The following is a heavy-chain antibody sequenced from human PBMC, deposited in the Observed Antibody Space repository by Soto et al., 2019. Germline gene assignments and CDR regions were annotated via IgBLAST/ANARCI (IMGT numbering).Heavy chain of an antibody. Sequence: QVQLVESGGGVVQPGRSLRLSCAASGFTFSSYGMHWVRQAPGKGLEWVAVISYDGSNKYYADSVKGRFTISRDNSKNTLYLQMNSLRAEDTAVYYCAKLVSGYDKDLGRDYWGQGTLVTVSS. CDR1: GFTFSSYG. CDR3: AKLVSGYDKDLGRDY. CDR2: ISYDGSNK. D-gene: IGHD5-12*01. J-gene: IGHJ4*02. V-gene: IGHV3-30*18.